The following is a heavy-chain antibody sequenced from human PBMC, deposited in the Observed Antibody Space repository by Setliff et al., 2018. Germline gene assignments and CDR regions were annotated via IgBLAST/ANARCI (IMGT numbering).Heavy chain of an antibody. D-gene: IGHD2-21*02. CDR3: ARDLGHGGDSDY. Sequence: SETLSLTXTVSGYSISSGYIWGWIRQPPGXXXXXXXXXXXXXXXXYXXXLKSRLTISRDTSKNQVSLKLNSVTATDTAVYYCARDLGHGGDSDYWGQGILVTVSS. CDR1: GYSISSGYI. J-gene: IGHJ4*02. CDR2: XXXXXXX. V-gene: IGHV4-38-2*02.